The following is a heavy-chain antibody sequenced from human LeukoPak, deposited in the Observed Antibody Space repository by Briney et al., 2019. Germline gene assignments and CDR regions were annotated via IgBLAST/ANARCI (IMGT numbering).Heavy chain of an antibody. J-gene: IGHJ4*02. CDR2: IYYSGST. D-gene: IGHD3-9*01. Sequence: PSETLSLTCTVSGGSVSSGSYYWSWIRQPPGTGLEWIGYIYYSGSTNYNPSLKSRVTISVDTSKNRFSLKLSSVTAADTAVYYCARQTYYDILTGSPFDYWGQGTLVTVSS. CDR3: ARQTYYDILTGSPFDY. CDR1: GGSVSSGSYY. V-gene: IGHV4-61*01.